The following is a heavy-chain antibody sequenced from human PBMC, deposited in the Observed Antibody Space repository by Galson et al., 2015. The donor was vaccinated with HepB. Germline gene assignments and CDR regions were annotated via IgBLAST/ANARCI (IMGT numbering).Heavy chain of an antibody. V-gene: IGHV1-46*03. J-gene: IGHJ4*02. D-gene: IGHD6-19*01. Sequence: SVKVSCKASGYIFISNYMFWVRQAPGQGLEWMGMINPVGSTTSYAQKFQGRVTMTRDTSTNTVFMELSSLRSEDTAVYYCARDLGSSGGLDYWGQGALVTVSS. CDR3: ARDLGSSGGLDY. CDR2: INPVGSTT. CDR1: GYIFISNY.